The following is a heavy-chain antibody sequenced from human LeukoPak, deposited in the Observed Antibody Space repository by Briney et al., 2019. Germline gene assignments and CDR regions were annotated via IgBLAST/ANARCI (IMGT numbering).Heavy chain of an antibody. J-gene: IGHJ4*02. CDR3: ARGLYSNLD. Sequence: GGSLRLSCAASGFTFSEYHMSWIRQAPGKGLEWVSCIVNSGDTKYQADSVKGRFTISRDNAKNTLFLQMNSLRVEDTAVYYCARGLYSNLDWGQRTLVTVSS. CDR2: IVNSGDTK. V-gene: IGHV3-11*01. D-gene: IGHD4-4*01. CDR1: GFTFSEYH.